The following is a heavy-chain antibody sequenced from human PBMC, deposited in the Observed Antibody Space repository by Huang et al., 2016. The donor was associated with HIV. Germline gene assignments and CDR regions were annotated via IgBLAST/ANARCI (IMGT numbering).Heavy chain of an antibody. D-gene: IGHD2-15*01. CDR3: AKVTLGFDY. CDR1: GFTFSSYG. Sequence: QVQLVESGGGVVQPGGSLRLSCAASGFTFSSYGLHWVRKAPVRGLEWGAVIQYDGTRKYYADAVKVRFNISRDNSKNTVHLQMNNLTVEDTAVYYCAKVTLGFDYWGQGTLVTVSS. V-gene: IGHV3-30*02. J-gene: IGHJ4*02. CDR2: IQYDGTRK.